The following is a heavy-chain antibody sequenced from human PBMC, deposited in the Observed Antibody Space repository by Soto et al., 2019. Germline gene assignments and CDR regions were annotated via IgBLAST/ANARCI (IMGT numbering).Heavy chain of an antibody. V-gene: IGHV3-23*01. D-gene: IGHD2-2*01. Sequence: EVQLLESGGGLVQPGGSLRLSCAASGFSFSSYAISWVRQAPGRGLEWVSTFRDTGDKTYYADSVKGRFTVSRDISQNTLYLQMNGLSPDDTAIYYCAKGPDQGAFDIWGQGTMVTVSS. J-gene: IGHJ3*02. CDR1: GFSFSSYA. CDR2: FRDTGDKT. CDR3: AKGPDQGAFDI.